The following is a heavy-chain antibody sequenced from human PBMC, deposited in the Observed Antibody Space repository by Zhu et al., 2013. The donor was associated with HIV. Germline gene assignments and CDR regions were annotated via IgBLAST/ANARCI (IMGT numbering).Heavy chain of an antibody. CDR1: GGSFSGYY. V-gene: IGHV4-34*01. CDR3: ARETFYGFSEKVLGMDV. Sequence: VQLQQWGAGLLKPSETLSLTCAVYGGSFSGYYWSWIRQPPGKGLEWIGEINHSGDTYYNPSLQSRVTISVDASQNQFSLEVHSVTAADAAMYYCARETFYGFSEKVLGMDVWGQGTMVTVSS. D-gene: IGHD3-3*01. J-gene: IGHJ6*02. CDR2: INHSGDT.